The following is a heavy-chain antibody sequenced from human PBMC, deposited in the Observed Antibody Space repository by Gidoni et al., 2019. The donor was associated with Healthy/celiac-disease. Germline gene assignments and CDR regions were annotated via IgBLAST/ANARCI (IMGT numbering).Heavy chain of an antibody. CDR3: ATEDPYGPENYYYYGMDV. CDR1: GLTVTSHE. D-gene: IGHD3-10*01. Sequence: EVQLVESGGGLVQPGGSLTPSSAASGLTVTSHEMNWVRQAPGKGLEWVSYISSSGSTIYSADSVKGRFTISRDNAKNSLYLQMNSLRAGATAVYYCATEDPYGPENYYYYGMDVWGQGTTVTVSS. CDR2: ISSSGSTI. V-gene: IGHV3-48*03. J-gene: IGHJ6*02.